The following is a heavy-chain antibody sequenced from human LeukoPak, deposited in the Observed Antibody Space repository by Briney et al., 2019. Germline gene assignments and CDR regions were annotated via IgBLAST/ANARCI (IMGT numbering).Heavy chain of an antibody. D-gene: IGHD3-3*01. Sequence: ASVKVSCKASGYTFTSYDINWVRQATGQGLEWMGWMNPNSGNTGYAQKFQGRVTITRNTSISTAYMELSSLRSDDTAVYYCAREQYDFWSGLTDYWGQGTLVTVSS. CDR3: AREQYDFWSGLTDY. CDR1: GYTFTSYD. CDR2: MNPNSGNT. J-gene: IGHJ4*02. V-gene: IGHV1-8*03.